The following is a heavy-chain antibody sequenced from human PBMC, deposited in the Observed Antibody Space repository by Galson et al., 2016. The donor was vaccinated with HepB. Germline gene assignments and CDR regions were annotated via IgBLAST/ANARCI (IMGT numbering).Heavy chain of an antibody. CDR3: ASIAAAGYYYGMDV. CDR1: GFTFSIYA. Sequence: SGFTFSIYAMHWVRQAPGKGLEWVAVISYDGSNKYYANSVKGRFTISRDNSKNTLYLQMNSLRAEDTAVYYCASIAAAGYYYGMDVWGQGTTVTVSS. CDR2: ISYDGSNK. D-gene: IGHD6-13*01. V-gene: IGHV3-30-3*01. J-gene: IGHJ6*02.